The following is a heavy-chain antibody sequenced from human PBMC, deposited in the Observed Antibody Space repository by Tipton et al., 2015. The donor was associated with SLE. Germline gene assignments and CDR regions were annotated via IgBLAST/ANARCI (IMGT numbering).Heavy chain of an antibody. Sequence: QLVQSGPEVKKPGASVKVSCKASGYTFTNYAMHWVRQAPGQRLEWVGWIDAGSGNTKYSQKFQGRVTITSDTSASTAYMELSSLRAEDTAVYYCAREAADDYDSSGYLNWFDPWGQGTLVTVSS. V-gene: IGHV1-3*01. D-gene: IGHD3-22*01. CDR1: GYTFTNYA. CDR3: AREAADDYDSSGYLNWFDP. J-gene: IGHJ5*02. CDR2: IDAGSGNT.